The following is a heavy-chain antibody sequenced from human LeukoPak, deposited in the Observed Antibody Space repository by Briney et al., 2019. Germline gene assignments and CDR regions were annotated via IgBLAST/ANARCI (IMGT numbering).Heavy chain of an antibody. CDR1: GFTFSSYA. D-gene: IGHD6-19*01. J-gene: IGHJ4*02. Sequence: GGSLRLFCAASGFTFSSYAMHWVRRAPGKGLEWVAVISYDGPNKNYADSVKGRFTISRDNSKNTLYLQMNSLRAEDTAVYYCARGVRIAVAGNIDYWGQGTLVTVSS. CDR3: ARGVRIAVAGNIDY. V-gene: IGHV3-30*04. CDR2: ISYDGPNK.